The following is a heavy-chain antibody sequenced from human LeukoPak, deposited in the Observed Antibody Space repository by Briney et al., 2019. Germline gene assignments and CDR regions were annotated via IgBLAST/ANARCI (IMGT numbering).Heavy chain of an antibody. CDR1: GYTFTSYD. CDR2: MNPNSGNT. Sequence: ASVKVSCKASGYTFTSYDINWVRQATGQGHEWMGWMNPNSGNTGYAQKFQGRVTMTRNTSISTAYMELSSLRSEDTAVYYCQQGGYDENDAFDIWGQGTMVTVSS. V-gene: IGHV1-8*01. D-gene: IGHD5-12*01. J-gene: IGHJ3*02. CDR3: QQGGYDENDAFDI.